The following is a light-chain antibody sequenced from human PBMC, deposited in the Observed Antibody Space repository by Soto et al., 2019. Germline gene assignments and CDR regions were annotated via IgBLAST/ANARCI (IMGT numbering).Light chain of an antibody. J-gene: IGKJ4*01. CDR3: QQYESYSPLT. V-gene: IGKV1-5*01. CDR1: QSISSW. CDR2: GAS. Sequence: DIQMTQSPSTLSASVGDRVTITCRASQSISSWLAWYQQKPGKAPKLLIYGASSLESGVPSRFSGRRSGTEFTLTIAGLQPEDFATYYCQQYESYSPLTFGGGTKVDIK.